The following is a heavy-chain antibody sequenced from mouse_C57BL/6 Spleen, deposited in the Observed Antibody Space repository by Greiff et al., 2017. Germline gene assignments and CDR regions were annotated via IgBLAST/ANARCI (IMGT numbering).Heavy chain of an antibody. J-gene: IGHJ4*01. D-gene: IGHD1-1*01. Sequence: QVQLQQSGAELVMPGASVKLSCKASGYTFTSYWMHWVKQRPGQGLEWIGEIDPSDSYTNYNQKFKGKSTVTVDKSSSTAYMQLSSLTSEDSAVYYCARYYYGSNYYAMDYWGQGTSVTVSS. CDR3: ARYYYGSNYYAMDY. V-gene: IGHV1-69*01. CDR1: GYTFTSYW. CDR2: IDPSDSYT.